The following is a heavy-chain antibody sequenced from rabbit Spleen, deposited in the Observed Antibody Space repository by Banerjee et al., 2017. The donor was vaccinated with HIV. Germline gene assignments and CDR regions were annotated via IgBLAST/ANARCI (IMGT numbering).Heavy chain of an antibody. V-gene: IGHV1S40*01. CDR3: ARDLDDVIGWNFAW. CDR1: GVSFSLSSY. J-gene: IGHJ6*01. Sequence: QSLEESGGDLVKPGASLTLTCTASGVSFSLSSYMCWVRQAPGKGLEWIGCIDDGSSGFTYYANWAKGRFTFSKTSSTTVTLQMTSLTVADTATYFCARDLDDVIGWNFAWWGPGTLVTVS. D-gene: IGHD4-1*01. CDR2: IDDGSSGFT.